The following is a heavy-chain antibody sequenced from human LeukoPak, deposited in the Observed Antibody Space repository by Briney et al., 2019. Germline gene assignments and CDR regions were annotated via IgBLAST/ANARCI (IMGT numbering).Heavy chain of an antibody. CDR1: GFTFDDYG. D-gene: IGHD1/OR15-1a*01. CDR3: ARGGPNRYYYYMDV. V-gene: IGHV3-20*04. J-gene: IGHJ6*03. Sequence: PGGSLRLSCAASGFTFDDYGMSWVRQAPGKGLEWVSGINWNGGSTGYADSVKSRFTISRDNAKNSLYLQMNSLRAEDTAVYYCARGGPNRYYYYMDVWGKGTTVTISS. CDR2: INWNGGST.